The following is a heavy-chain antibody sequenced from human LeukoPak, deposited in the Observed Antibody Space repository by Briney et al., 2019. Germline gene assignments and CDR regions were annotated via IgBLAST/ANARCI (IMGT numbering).Heavy chain of an antibody. J-gene: IGHJ4*02. CDR2: MSNSGST. Sequence: SETLSLTCTVSGDSISSSSYYWGWIRQPLGKGLEWIGSMSNSGSTYYNPPLQSRVTISVDTSKKQFSLRLTSVTAADTAVYFCARGEFYFDRTDYEQYFDYWGQGTLVTVSS. CDR3: ARGEFYFDRTDYEQYFDY. D-gene: IGHD3-22*01. V-gene: IGHV4-39*01. CDR1: GDSISSSSYY.